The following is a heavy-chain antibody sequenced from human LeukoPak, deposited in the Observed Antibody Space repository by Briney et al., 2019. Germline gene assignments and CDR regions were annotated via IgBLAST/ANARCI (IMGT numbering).Heavy chain of an antibody. D-gene: IGHD5-18*01. CDR1: GGSISSYS. CDR2: MYTSGIT. J-gene: IGHJ3*02. Sequence: SETLALICTVSGGSISSYSWSWIRQPAGKGLEWIGHMYTSGITNYNPSLKSRATMSVDTSKKQFSLKLSSVTAADTAVYYCASRDANTAAAFDIWGQGTMLTVSS. V-gene: IGHV4-4*07. CDR3: ASRDANTAAAFDI.